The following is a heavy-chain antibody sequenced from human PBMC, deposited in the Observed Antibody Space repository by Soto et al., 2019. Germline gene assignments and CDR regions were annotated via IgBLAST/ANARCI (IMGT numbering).Heavy chain of an antibody. Sequence: QVQLQESGPGLVKPSQTLSLTCTVSGGSISSGGYYWSWIRQHPGTGLAWIGYIYYSGSTYYKPSLNGRVATSVDTPNTHFSLKLSSVTAAYTVVYYRASTPGSWGQGTLVTVSS. D-gene: IGHD6-25*01. CDR2: IYYSGST. J-gene: IGHJ5*02. CDR3: ASTPGS. V-gene: IGHV4-31*03. CDR1: GGSISSGGYY.